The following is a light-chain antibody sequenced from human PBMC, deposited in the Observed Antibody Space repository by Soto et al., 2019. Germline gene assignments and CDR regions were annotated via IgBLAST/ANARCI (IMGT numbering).Light chain of an antibody. CDR1: QSITNY. V-gene: IGKV1-39*01. J-gene: IGKJ4*01. CDR3: QQSNSSPPT. CDR2: AAS. Sequence: DIQMTDSPSALSASLGDRVTITCRASQSITNYLNWYQHKKGQAPNPLIYAASTLQAGVPSRFRGSGYGTDFNLTISSLQTEDFATYFCQQSNSSPPTFGGGTKVDIK.